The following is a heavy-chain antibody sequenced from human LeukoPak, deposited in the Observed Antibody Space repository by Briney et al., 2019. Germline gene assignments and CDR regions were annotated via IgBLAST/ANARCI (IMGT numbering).Heavy chain of an antibody. CDR1: GVSISSSNSY. Sequence: SETLSLTCTVSGVSISSSNSYWGWLRQPPGKGLEWIGSIYYSGNTYYNASLKSRVTISVDTSKNQFSLKLSSVTAADTAVYYCAREWRAFGVVTKHFDYWGQGTLVTVSS. CDR2: IYYSGNT. J-gene: IGHJ4*02. D-gene: IGHD3-3*01. CDR3: AREWRAFGVVTKHFDY. V-gene: IGHV4-39*07.